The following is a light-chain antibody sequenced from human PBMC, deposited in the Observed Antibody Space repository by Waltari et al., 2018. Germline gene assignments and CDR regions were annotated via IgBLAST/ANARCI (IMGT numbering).Light chain of an antibody. CDR2: VNSAGSH. Sequence: QLVLTQSPSASASLGASVKLTCTLDSGHSTNIIAWHQQQPQKGPRHLMKVNSAGSHSKGDEIPDRFSGSSSSSGTERYLAISSVQSEDEADYYCQSGGHGTWVFGGGTKLTVL. V-gene: IGLV4-69*02. CDR1: SGHSTNI. CDR3: QSGGHGTWV. J-gene: IGLJ3*02.